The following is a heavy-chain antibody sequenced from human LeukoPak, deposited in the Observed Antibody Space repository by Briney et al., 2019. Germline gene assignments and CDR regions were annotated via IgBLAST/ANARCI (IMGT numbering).Heavy chain of an antibody. V-gene: IGHV3-9*01. CDR1: GFTFDDYG. D-gene: IGHD3-10*01. J-gene: IGHJ4*02. CDR2: ISWNSGSI. CDR3: AKDLRSDYYFDY. Sequence: GRSLRLSCAASGFTFDDYGMHWVRQAPGKGLEWVSGISWNSGSIGYADSVKGRFTISRDNAKNSLYLQMNSLRTDDTALYYCAKDLRSDYYFDYWGQGTLVTVSS.